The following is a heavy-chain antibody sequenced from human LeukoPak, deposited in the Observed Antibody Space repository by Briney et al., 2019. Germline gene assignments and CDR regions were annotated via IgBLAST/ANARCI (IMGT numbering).Heavy chain of an antibody. Sequence: ASVKVSCKASGYTFTSYYMHWVRQAPGQGLEWMGIINPSGGSTSYAQKFQGRVTMTRDTSTSTAYMELSSLRSEDTAVYYCARDLSYCSSTSCSHSAIDYWGQGTLVTVSS. D-gene: IGHD2-2*01. J-gene: IGHJ4*02. V-gene: IGHV1-46*01. CDR1: GYTFTSYY. CDR2: INPSGGST. CDR3: ARDLSYCSSTSCSHSAIDY.